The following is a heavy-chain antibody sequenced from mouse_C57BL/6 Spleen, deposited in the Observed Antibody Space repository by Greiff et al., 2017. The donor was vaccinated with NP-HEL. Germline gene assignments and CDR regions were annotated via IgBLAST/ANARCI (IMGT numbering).Heavy chain of an antibody. D-gene: IGHD3-2*02. Sequence: QVQLKESGPELVKPGASVKISCKASGYAFSSSWMNWVKQRPGKGLEWIGRIYPGDGDTNYNGKFKGKATLTADKSSSTAYMQLSSLTSEDSAVYFCARVQLRLRDYAMDYWGQGTSVTVSS. CDR2: IYPGDGDT. J-gene: IGHJ4*01. V-gene: IGHV1-82*01. CDR1: GYAFSSSW. CDR3: ARVQLRLRDYAMDY.